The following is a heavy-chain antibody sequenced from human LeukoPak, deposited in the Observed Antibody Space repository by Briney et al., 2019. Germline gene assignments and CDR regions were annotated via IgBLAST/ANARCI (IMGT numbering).Heavy chain of an antibody. V-gene: IGHV3-48*03. CDR2: ISSSGSTI. Sequence: PGGSLRLSCAASGFTFSSYEMNWVRQAPGKGLEWVSCISSSGSTIYYADSVKGRFTISRDNAKNSLYLQMNSLRAEDTAVYYCARDMGQQLASNWFDPWGQGTLVTVSS. D-gene: IGHD6-13*01. CDR3: ARDMGQQLASNWFDP. CDR1: GFTFSSYE. J-gene: IGHJ5*02.